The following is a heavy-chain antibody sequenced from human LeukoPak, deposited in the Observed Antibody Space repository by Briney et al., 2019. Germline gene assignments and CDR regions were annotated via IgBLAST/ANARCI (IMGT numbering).Heavy chain of an antibody. Sequence: SQTLSLTCTVSGGSISSGSYYWSWIRQPAGKGLEWIGRIYTSGSTNYNPSLKSRVTISVDTSKNQFSLKLSSVTAADTAVYYCARASYYYYDSSGYYPYLHFDYWGQGTLVTVSS. V-gene: IGHV4-61*02. CDR3: ARASYYYYDSSGYYPYLHFDY. D-gene: IGHD3-22*01. CDR2: IYTSGST. J-gene: IGHJ4*02. CDR1: GGSISSGSYY.